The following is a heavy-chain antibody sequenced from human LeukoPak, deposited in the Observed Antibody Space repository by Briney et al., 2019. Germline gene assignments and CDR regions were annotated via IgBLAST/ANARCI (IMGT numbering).Heavy chain of an antibody. D-gene: IGHD3-10*01. V-gene: IGHV4-38-2*02. Sequence: KSSETLSLTCTVSGYSISSGYYWGWIRQPPGKGLEWIGSIYHSGSTYYNPSLKSRVTISVDTSKNQFSLKLSSVTAADTAVYYCAREERLDYYGSGSQSHYDYWGQGTLVTVSS. CDR1: GYSISSGYY. CDR2: IYHSGST. J-gene: IGHJ4*02. CDR3: AREERLDYYGSGSQSHYDY.